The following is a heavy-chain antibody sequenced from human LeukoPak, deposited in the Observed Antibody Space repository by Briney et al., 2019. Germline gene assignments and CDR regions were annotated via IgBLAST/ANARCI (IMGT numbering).Heavy chain of an antibody. Sequence: GSLRLSCAASGFTFSSYAMSWVRQAPGKGLEWVSAISGSGGSTYYADSVKGRFTISRDNSKNTLYLQMNSLRAEDTAVYYCAAPDYDILTGYSVDFDYWGRGTLVTVSS. D-gene: IGHD3-9*01. CDR2: ISGSGGST. CDR1: GFTFSSYA. V-gene: IGHV3-23*01. J-gene: IGHJ4*02. CDR3: AAPDYDILTGYSVDFDY.